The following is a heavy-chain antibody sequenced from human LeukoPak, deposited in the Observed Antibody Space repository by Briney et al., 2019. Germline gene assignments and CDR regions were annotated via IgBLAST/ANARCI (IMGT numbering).Heavy chain of an antibody. D-gene: IGHD3-3*01. CDR2: INQNGNEK. J-gene: IGHJ4*01. V-gene: IGHV3-7*01. CDR1: GFTFSSYW. CDR3: AGGPGFLIDC. Sequence: PGGSLRLSCAASGFTFSSYWMSWVRRAPGKGLEWIANINQNGNEKNYLDSMKGRLTISRGNVNNLVFLQMNSLRIEDTAVYYCAGGPGFLIDCWGHGTLVTVSS.